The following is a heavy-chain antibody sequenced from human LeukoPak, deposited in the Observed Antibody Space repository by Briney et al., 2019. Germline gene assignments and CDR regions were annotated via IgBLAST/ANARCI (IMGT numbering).Heavy chain of an antibody. CDR1: GFTFSSYA. Sequence: GGSLRLSCAASGFTFSSYAMNWVRQAPGKGLEWVSSITSSSSYMYYADSVKGRFTISRDNAGNSLYLQMNSLRAEDTAVYYCARGGSSSPVISVHWGQGTLVTVSS. CDR3: ARGGSSSPVISVH. D-gene: IGHD6-6*01. V-gene: IGHV3-21*01. CDR2: ITSSSSYM. J-gene: IGHJ4*02.